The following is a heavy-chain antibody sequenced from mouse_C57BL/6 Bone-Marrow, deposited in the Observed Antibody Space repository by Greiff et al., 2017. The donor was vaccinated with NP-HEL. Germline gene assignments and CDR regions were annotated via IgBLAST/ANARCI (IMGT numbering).Heavy chain of an antibody. V-gene: IGHV2-2*01. D-gene: IGHD2-4*01. CDR2: IWSGGST. CDR1: GFSLTSYG. Sequence: VKLMESGPGLVQPSQSLSITCTVSGFSLTSYGVHWVRQSPGKGLEWLGVIWSGGSTDYNAAFISRLSISKDNSKSQVFFKMNSLQADDTAIYYCARLLYYDYDDGYAMDYWGQGTSVTVSS. J-gene: IGHJ4*01. CDR3: ARLLYYDYDDGYAMDY.